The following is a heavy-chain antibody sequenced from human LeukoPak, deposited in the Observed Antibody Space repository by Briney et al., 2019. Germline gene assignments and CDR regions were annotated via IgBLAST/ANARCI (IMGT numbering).Heavy chain of an antibody. CDR2: INDSGTI. J-gene: IGHJ6*03. D-gene: IGHD1-7*01. CDR1: GGSFSNYY. Sequence: SETLSLTCAVYGGSFSNYYWSWIRQSPGKGLEWIGEINDSGTINYNPSLMSRVTITVDKSKNQFSLKLSSVTAADTAVYYCAKRWNYGRNYYIDVWGKGATVSVSS. CDR3: AKRWNYGRNYYIDV. V-gene: IGHV4-34*01.